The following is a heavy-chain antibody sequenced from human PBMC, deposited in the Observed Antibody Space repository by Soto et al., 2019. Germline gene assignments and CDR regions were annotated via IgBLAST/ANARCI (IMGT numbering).Heavy chain of an antibody. J-gene: IGHJ6*02. CDR2: IIPIFDTT. D-gene: IGHD6-13*01. CDR1: GGTLSSSA. CDR3: ARILGHSTTWFLNAMDV. Sequence: QVQLVQSGAEVKKPGSSVRVSCKASGGTLSSSAFSWVRQAPGQGLEWMGGIIPIFDTTKYAEKFQGRVTITADESTSTAYMEVSSLRSEGTAVYYCARILGHSTTWFLNAMDVWGQGPTVTVSS. V-gene: IGHV1-69*01.